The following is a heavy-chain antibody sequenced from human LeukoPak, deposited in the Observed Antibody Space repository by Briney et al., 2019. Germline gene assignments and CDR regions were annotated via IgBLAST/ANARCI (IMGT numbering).Heavy chain of an antibody. CDR3: ARGRLIYYGMDV. D-gene: IGHD2-21*01. J-gene: IGHJ6*02. CDR1: GYTFTIYN. Sequence: AAVYLSCKASGYTFTIYNNNLVRQRTGPGLELMGWMNPNSGNTGYAQKFQGRVTMTRNTSISTAYMELSSLRSEDTAVYYCARGRLIYYGMDVWGQGTTVTVSS. V-gene: IGHV1-8*01. CDR2: MNPNSGNT.